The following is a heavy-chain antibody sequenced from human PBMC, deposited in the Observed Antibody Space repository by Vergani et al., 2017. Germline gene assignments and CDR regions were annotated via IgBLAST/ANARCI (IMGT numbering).Heavy chain of an antibody. V-gene: IGHV4-30-2*01. CDR1: GGSISSGGYS. J-gene: IGHJ4*02. D-gene: IGHD3-3*01. CDR2: IYHSGST. Sequence: QVQLQESGPGLVKPSQTLSLTCAVSGGSISSGGYSWSWIRQPPGKGLEWIGYIYHSGSTYYNPSLKSRVTISVDTSKNQFSLKLSSVTAADTAVYYCARERSSGNFDYWGQGTLVTVSS. CDR3: ARERSSGNFDY.